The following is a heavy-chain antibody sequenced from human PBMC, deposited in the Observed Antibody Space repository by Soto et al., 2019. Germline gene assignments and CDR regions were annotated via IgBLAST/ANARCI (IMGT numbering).Heavy chain of an antibody. CDR1: GFTFSSYS. V-gene: IGHV3-21*01. Sequence: GSLRLSCAASGFTFSSYSMNWVRQAPGKGLEWVSSISSSSSYIYYADSVKGRFTISRDNAKNSLYLQMNSLRAEDTAVYYCARAQGGLAHDAFDIWGQGTMVTVSS. J-gene: IGHJ3*02. CDR3: ARAQGGLAHDAFDI. CDR2: ISSSSSYI.